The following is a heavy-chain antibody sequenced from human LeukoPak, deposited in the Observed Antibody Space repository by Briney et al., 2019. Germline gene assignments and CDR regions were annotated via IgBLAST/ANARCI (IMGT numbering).Heavy chain of an antibody. V-gene: IGHV4-30-2*01. CDR2: IYHSGST. CDR1: GGSISSGGYS. J-gene: IGHJ4*02. Sequence: SETLSLTCAVSGGSISSGGYSWSWIRQPPGKGLEWIGYIYHSGSTYYNPSLKSRVTISVDRSKNQFSLKLSFVTAAGTAVYYCARGFGDYADYWGQGTLVTVSS. D-gene: IGHD3-10*01. CDR3: ARGFGDYADY.